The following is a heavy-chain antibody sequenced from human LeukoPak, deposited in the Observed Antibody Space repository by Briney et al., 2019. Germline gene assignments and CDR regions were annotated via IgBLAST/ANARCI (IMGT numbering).Heavy chain of an antibody. V-gene: IGHV1-46*01. CDR3: ARPTTMIADGYFDY. CDR2: INPSGGST. J-gene: IGHJ4*02. Sequence: GASVKVSCKASGYTFTSYYIHWVRQAPGQGLEWMGIINPSGGSTNYAQKFQGRVTMTRDTSTSTGYMELSSLRSEDTAVYYCARPTTMIADGYFDYWGQGTLVTVSS. D-gene: IGHD3-22*01. CDR1: GYTFTSYY.